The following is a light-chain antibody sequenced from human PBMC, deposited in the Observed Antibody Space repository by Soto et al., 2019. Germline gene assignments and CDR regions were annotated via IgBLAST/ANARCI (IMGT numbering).Light chain of an antibody. CDR3: QQRSNLPQT. Sequence: EIVLTQSPATLSLSPGERATLSCRASQSVSSYLAWYQQKPGQAHRLLIYDASNRATGIPARFSGRGSGTVFTLTISSLEPEDFAVYYCQQRSNLPQTFGQGTKVEIK. CDR1: QSVSSY. J-gene: IGKJ1*01. V-gene: IGKV3-11*01. CDR2: DAS.